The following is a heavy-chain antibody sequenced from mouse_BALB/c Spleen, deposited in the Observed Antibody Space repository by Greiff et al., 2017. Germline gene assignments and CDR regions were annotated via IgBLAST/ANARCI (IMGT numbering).Heavy chain of an antibody. V-gene: IGHV14-4*02. CDR2: IDPENGDT. CDR3: NAWGGNYFPFDY. D-gene: IGHD2-1*01. Sequence: EVQLVESGAELVRPGASVKLSCTASGFNFKDYYMHWVKQRPEQGLEWIGWIDPENGDTEYASKFQGKASMTADTSSNTAYLQLSSLTSEDTAVYYCNAWGGNYFPFDYWGQGTTLTVSS. CDR1: GFNFKDYY. J-gene: IGHJ2*01.